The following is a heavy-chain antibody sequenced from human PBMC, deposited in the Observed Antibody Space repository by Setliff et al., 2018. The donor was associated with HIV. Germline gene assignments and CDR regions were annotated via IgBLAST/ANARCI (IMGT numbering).Heavy chain of an antibody. V-gene: IGHV3-49*04. D-gene: IGHD3-10*01. CDR1: GFPFSNVW. CDR2: IRSKAYGGTT. Sequence: PGGSLRLSCTASGFPFSNVWMTWVRRAPGKGLEWVGFIRSKAYGGTTEYAASVKGRFTISRDDSKSIAYLQMNSLKTEDTAVYYCTRDYYGSGSYDYWGQGTLVTVSS. J-gene: IGHJ4*02. CDR3: TRDYYGSGSYDY.